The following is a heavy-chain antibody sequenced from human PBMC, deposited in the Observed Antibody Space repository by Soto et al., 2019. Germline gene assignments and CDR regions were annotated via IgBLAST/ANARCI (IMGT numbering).Heavy chain of an antibody. V-gene: IGHV5-51*01. CDR2: IYPGDSDT. J-gene: IGHJ6*02. CDR3: AGGGVRGVITRTRDYYGMDV. D-gene: IGHD3-10*01. Sequence: PGESLKISCKGSGYSFTSYWISWVRQMPGKGLEWMGIIYPGDSDTRYSPSFQGQVTISADKSISTAYLQWSSLKASDTAMYYCAGGGVRGVITRTRDYYGMDVWGQGTTVTGLL. CDR1: GYSFTSYW.